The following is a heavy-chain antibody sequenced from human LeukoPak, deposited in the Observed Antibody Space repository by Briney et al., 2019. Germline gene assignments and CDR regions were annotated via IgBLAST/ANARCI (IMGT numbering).Heavy chain of an antibody. D-gene: IGHD2-2*03. Sequence: GASVKVSCKVSGYTLTELSMHWVRQAPGKGLEWMGGFDPEDGETIYAQNFQGRATMTEDTSTDTAFMELSSLRSEDTAVYYCARDLVLDCWFDPWGQGTLVTVSS. CDR1: GYTLTELS. V-gene: IGHV1-24*01. J-gene: IGHJ5*02. CDR2: FDPEDGET. CDR3: ARDLVLDCWFDP.